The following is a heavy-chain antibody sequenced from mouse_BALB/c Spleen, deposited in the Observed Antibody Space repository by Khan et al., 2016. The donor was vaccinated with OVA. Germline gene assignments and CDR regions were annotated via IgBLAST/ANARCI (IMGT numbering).Heavy chain of an antibody. J-gene: IGHJ3*01. CDR2: IYPGSGTT. D-gene: IGHD1-1*02. Sequence: QVQLKQSGPELMKPGASVNISCKASGYTFTDYVINWVKQRTGQGLEWIGEIYPGSGTTYYNEKFKGQATLTADKSSNTAYMQLSSLTSEDSAVYFCAKNYASGFAYWGQGTLVTVSA. CDR1: GYTFTDYV. CDR3: AKNYASGFAY. V-gene: IGHV1-77*01.